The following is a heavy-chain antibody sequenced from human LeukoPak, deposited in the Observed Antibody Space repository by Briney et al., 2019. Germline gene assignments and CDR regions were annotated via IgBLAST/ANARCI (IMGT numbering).Heavy chain of an antibody. J-gene: IGHJ4*02. CDR2: ISTSGST. Sequence: SETLSLTCTVSGGSMSRYHWSWIRQSAGNGLEWIGRISTSGSTNYNPSLKSRVTISVDTSKNQFSLKLSSVTAADTAVYYCARDYDSSGYFFDYWGQGTLVTVSS. CDR3: ARDYDSSGYFFDY. D-gene: IGHD3-22*01. CDR1: GGSMSRYH. V-gene: IGHV4-4*07.